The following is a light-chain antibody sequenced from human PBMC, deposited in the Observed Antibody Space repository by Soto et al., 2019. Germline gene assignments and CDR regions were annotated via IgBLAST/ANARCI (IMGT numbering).Light chain of an antibody. Sequence: EIVLTQSPGTLSLSPGERATLSCRASQSFSSSYLAWYQQKPGQAPRLLIYGASSRATGIPDRFSGSGSGTDFTLTISRLEPEDFAVYYCQQYGSFGGGTKVEIK. V-gene: IGKV3-20*01. J-gene: IGKJ4*01. CDR1: QSFSSSY. CDR3: QQYGS. CDR2: GAS.